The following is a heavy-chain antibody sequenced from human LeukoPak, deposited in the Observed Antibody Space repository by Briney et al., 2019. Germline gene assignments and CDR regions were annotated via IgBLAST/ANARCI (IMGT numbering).Heavy chain of an antibody. CDR2: IYYTGNT. CDR3: ARVGYFDGVVGNFDY. CDR1: GDSISSYY. J-gene: IGHJ4*02. V-gene: IGHV4-59*01. Sequence: SETLSLTCTVSGDSISSYYWSWIRQPPGKGLEWIGYIYYTGNTNYNPTLKSRGTISIDMPKNQFSLKLSSVTAADTAVYYCARVGYFDGVVGNFDYWGQGTLVTVSS. D-gene: IGHD3-22*01.